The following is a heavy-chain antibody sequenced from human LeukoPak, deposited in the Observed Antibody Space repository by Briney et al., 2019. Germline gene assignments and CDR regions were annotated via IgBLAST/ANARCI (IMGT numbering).Heavy chain of an antibody. CDR3: AGGGQWLAFDY. CDR2: IHYSGGT. V-gene: IGHV4-61*08. D-gene: IGHD6-19*01. J-gene: IGHJ4*02. CDR1: GGSISSADYY. Sequence: SQTLSLTCTVSGGSISSADYYWSWIRQPPGKGLEWIGYIHYSGGTNYNPSLTSRLTISVDTSKKHYSLKLTSVTAAGTPVYYCAGGGQWLAFDYWGQGTLVTVSS.